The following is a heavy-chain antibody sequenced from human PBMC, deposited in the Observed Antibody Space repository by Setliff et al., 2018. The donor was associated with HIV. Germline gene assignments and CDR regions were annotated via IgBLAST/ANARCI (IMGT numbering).Heavy chain of an antibody. V-gene: IGHV1-2*02. CDR1: GYTFTGYY. Sequence: ASVKVSCKASGYTFTGYYMHWVRQAPGQGLEWMGWINPNSGGTNYAQKFQGRVTMTRDTSISTAYMELSRLRSDATAVYYCARDLWGLLVFDYWGQGTLVTVSS. D-gene: IGHD2-8*02. CDR2: INPNSGGT. J-gene: IGHJ4*02. CDR3: ARDLWGLLVFDY.